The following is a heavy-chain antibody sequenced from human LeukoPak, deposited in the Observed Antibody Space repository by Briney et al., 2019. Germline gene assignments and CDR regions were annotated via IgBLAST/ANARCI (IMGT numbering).Heavy chain of an antibody. V-gene: IGHV4-59*12. J-gene: IGHJ6*03. D-gene: IGHD5-18*01. CDR1: GGSISSYY. CDR2: MYNSGSA. Sequence: SETLSLTCSVSGGSISSYYWSWIRQPPGKGLEWIGYMYNSGSANYNPSLKSRVTISLDTSKNHFSLRVNSVVAADTAIYYCARAPDTAIPYYYMDVWGKGTTVTVSS. CDR3: ARAPDTAIPYYYMDV.